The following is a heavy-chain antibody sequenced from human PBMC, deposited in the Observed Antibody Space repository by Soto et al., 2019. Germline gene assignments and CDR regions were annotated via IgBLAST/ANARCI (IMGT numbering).Heavy chain of an antibody. CDR1: GGSISSSSYY. D-gene: IGHD3-9*01. J-gene: IGHJ4*02. V-gene: IGHV4-39*01. Sequence: ETLSLTCTVSGGSISSSSYYWGWIRQPPGKGLEWIGSIYYSGSTYYNPSLKSRVTISVDTSKNQFSLKLSSVTAADTAVYYCARRYYDILTGYSFDYWGQGTLVTVSS. CDR2: IYYSGST. CDR3: ARRYYDILTGYSFDY.